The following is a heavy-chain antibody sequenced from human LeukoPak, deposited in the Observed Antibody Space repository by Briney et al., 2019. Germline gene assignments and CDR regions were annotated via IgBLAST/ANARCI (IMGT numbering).Heavy chain of an antibody. V-gene: IGHV3-9*01. J-gene: IGHJ4*02. CDR2: ISWNSGSI. D-gene: IGHD4-23*01. CDR3: AKDTDYGGNSGFDY. Sequence: PGGSLRLSCAASGFTFSSYAMSWVRQAPGKGLEWVSGISWNSGSIGYADSVKGRFTISRDNAKNSLYLQMNSLRAGDTALYSCAKDTDYGGNSGFDYWGQGTLVTVSS. CDR1: GFTFSSYA.